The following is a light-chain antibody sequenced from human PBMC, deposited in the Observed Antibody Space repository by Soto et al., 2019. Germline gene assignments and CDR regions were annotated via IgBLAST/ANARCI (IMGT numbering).Light chain of an antibody. CDR2: GAS. J-gene: IGKJ5*01. V-gene: IGKV3-15*01. Sequence: EIVFTHSPATLSFSPVDRATLSCRASQSVSSNLAWYQQRPGQAPRLLIYGASTRATGIPARFSGSGSGTEFTLTISSLQSEDFAVYYCQQYNNWPPITFGQGTRLEI. CDR1: QSVSSN. CDR3: QQYNNWPPIT.